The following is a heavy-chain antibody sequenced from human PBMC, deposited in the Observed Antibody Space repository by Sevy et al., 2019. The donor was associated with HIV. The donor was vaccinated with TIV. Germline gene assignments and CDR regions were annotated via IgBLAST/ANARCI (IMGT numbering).Heavy chain of an antibody. CDR3: AKVRKAASSTGFFDY. D-gene: IGHD6-13*01. CDR2: ITWNSDNI. J-gene: IGHJ4*02. V-gene: IGHV3-9*01. CDR1: GFTFNEYG. Sequence: GGSLRLSCAASGFTFNEYGMHWVRQVPGKGLEWVAGITWNSDNIGYADSAKDRFTISRDNAKNALYLQMNGLRPGDTALYYCAKVRKAASSTGFFDYWGQGTLVTVSS.